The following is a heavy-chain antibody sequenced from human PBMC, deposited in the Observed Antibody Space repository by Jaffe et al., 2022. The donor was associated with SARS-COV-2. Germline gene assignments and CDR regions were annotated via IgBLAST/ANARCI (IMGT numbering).Heavy chain of an antibody. CDR3: ATVRGGERFYYYGLDV. CDR2: ISDDARNK. Sequence: QVQLVESGGGVVQPGRSLRLSCAASGFTITRSAMHWVRQAPGKGLEWVALISDDARNKKYADSVKGRLTVSRDNSKNTLYLQLNSLRPEDTAVYYCATVRGGERFYYYGLDVWGQGATVTVSS. J-gene: IGHJ6*02. D-gene: IGHD2-21*01. V-gene: IGHV3-30*03. CDR1: GFTITRSA.